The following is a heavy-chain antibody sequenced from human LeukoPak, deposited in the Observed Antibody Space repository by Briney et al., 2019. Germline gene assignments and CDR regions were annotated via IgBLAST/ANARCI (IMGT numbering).Heavy chain of an antibody. CDR3: VRAGYGLDY. Sequence: PGGSLRLSCAASGFTFGSYDMHWVRQATGKGLEWVSAIGTDGDTYYRASVKGRFTISRENARKSLHLQMTSLTVGDTAVYYCVRAGYGLDYWGQGILVTVSS. V-gene: IGHV3-13*04. CDR1: GFTFGSYD. D-gene: IGHD5-18*01. CDR2: IGTDGDT. J-gene: IGHJ4*02.